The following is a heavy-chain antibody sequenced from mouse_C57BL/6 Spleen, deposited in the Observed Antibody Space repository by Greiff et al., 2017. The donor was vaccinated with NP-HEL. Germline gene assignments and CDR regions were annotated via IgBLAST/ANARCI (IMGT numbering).Heavy chain of an antibody. CDR1: GFTFSDAW. CDR3: MRGREPFAY. CDR2: IRNKDNNHAT. Sequence: EVKLVESGGGLVQPGGSMKLSCAASGFTFSDAWMDWVRQSPEKGLEWVAEIRNKDNNHATYYAESVKGRFTISRDDSKSSVYLQMNSLRAEDTGIYYCMRGREPFAYWGQGTLVTVSA. V-gene: IGHV6-6*01. J-gene: IGHJ3*01.